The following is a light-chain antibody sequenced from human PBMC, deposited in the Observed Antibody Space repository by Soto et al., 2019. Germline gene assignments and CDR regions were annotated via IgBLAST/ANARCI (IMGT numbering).Light chain of an antibody. J-gene: IGKJ3*01. CDR3: HHYSHVLNS. CDR2: DAS. Sequence: DIPMTQSPSTLSASVGDRVTITCRASQSISRSLAWYQQKPGKAPNLLILDASSLEGGGPSRFSGRGFGTEFTLTVTHLKPADFAAYYCHHYSHVLNSFGPGTTVDFK. V-gene: IGKV1-5*01. CDR1: QSISRS.